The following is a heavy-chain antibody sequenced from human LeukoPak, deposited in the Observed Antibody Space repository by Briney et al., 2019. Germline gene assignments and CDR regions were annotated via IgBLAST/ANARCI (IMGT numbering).Heavy chain of an antibody. CDR3: AKNYDSSGYYYQDY. V-gene: IGHV3-23*01. CDR1: GFTFSSYG. D-gene: IGHD3-22*01. CDR2: ISGSGGTT. J-gene: IGHJ4*02. Sequence: GSLRLSCAASGFTFSSYGMTWVRQAPGKGLEWVSTISGSGGTTYYADSVKGRFTISRDNSKNTLYLQMNSLRAEDTAVYYCAKNYDSSGYYYQDYWGQGTLVTVSS.